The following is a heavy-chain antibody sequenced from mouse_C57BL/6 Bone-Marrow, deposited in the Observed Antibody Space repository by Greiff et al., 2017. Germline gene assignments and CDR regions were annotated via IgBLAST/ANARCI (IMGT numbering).Heavy chain of an antibody. J-gene: IGHJ3*01. CDR3: ARGIYYCDAWFAY. Sequence: VQLKESGPELVKPGASVKISCKASGYSFTGYYMTWVKQSPETSLEWIGEINPSPGGTTYNQKFKAKATFTVDKSSSTAYMQLEGLTSEDSAVYYCARGIYYCDAWFAYWGQGTRVTVSA. V-gene: IGHV1-42*01. D-gene: IGHD2-13*01. CDR1: GYSFTGYY. CDR2: INPSPGGT.